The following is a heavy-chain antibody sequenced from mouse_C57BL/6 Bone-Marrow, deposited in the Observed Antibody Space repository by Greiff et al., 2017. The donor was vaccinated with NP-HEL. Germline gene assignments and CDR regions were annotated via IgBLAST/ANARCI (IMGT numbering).Heavy chain of an antibody. D-gene: IGHD1-1*01. CDR1: GYTFTTYP. CDR3: ARRYYGSRGYWYFDV. Sequence: VQLQQPGAELVKPGASVKMSCKASGYTFTTYPIEWMKQNHGKSLEWIGNFHPYNDDTKYNEKFKGKATLTVEKSSSTVYLELSRLTSDDSAVYYCARRYYGSRGYWYFDVWGTGTTVTVSS. CDR2: FHPYNDDT. J-gene: IGHJ1*03. V-gene: IGHV1-47*01.